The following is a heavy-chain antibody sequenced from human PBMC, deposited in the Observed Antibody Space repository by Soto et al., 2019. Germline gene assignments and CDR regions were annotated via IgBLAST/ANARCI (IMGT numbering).Heavy chain of an antibody. D-gene: IGHD3-22*01. CDR2: IYYTGST. Sequence: SETLSLTCTVSGGSVNTAPYHWSWIRQSPRNGLEWIGNIYYTGSTNYNPSFESRVAISLDTSSNQFSLRLTSLTAADTAVYFCARDHHSYYDTSGYYPYFDFWGQGTLVTVSS. J-gene: IGHJ4*02. CDR3: ARDHHSYYDTSGYYPYFDF. CDR1: GGSVNTAPYH. V-gene: IGHV4-61*01.